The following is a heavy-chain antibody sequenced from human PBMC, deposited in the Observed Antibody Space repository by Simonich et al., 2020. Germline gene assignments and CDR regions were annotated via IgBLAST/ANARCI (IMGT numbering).Heavy chain of an antibody. CDR1: GYTFTGYF. D-gene: IGHD7-27*01. CDR2: INPNSGGT. J-gene: IGHJ6*03. V-gene: IGHV1-2*02. Sequence: QVQLVQSGAEVKKPGASVKVSCKASGYTFTGYFMHWVLQAPGKGLDGQGWINPNSGGTNYEQKFQGRVTRTRDPSSSTAYMGLSRLRSDDTAVYYCARGALTGDYYYMDVWGKGTTVTVSS. CDR3: ARGALTGDYYYMDV.